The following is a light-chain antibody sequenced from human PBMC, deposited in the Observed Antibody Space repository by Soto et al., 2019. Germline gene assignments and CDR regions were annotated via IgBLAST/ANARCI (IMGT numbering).Light chain of an antibody. CDR3: TSHAGNYNFPYV. J-gene: IGLJ1*01. CDR2: EVT. CDR1: SSDVGAYDF. V-gene: IGLV2-8*01. Sequence: QSALTQPPSASGSPGQSVTISCTGTSSDVGAYDFVSWYQHHPGKAPKLMIYEVTKRPSGVPDRFSGSKSGNTASLTVSGLQDEDEADYYCTSHAGNYNFPYVFGTGTKVTVL.